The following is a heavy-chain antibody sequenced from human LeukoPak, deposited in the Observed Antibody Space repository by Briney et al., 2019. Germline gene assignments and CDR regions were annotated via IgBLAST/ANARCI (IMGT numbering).Heavy chain of an antibody. CDR2: IKQDGSEK. D-gene: IGHD5-18*01. J-gene: IGHJ1*01. Sequence: TGGSLRLSCAASGFTFSSYWMSWVRQAPGKGLEWVANIKQDGSEKYYVDSVKGRFTISRDNAKNSLYLQMNSLRAEDTAVYYCARDGGGAMVTRYFQHWGQGTLVTVSS. V-gene: IGHV3-7*03. CDR3: ARDGGGAMVTRYFQH. CDR1: GFTFSSYW.